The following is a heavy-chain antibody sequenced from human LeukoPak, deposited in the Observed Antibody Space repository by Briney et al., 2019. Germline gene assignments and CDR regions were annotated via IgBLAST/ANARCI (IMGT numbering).Heavy chain of an antibody. V-gene: IGHV3-7*01. J-gene: IGHJ1*01. Sequence: PGGSLRLSCAASGFTFSTYWMTWVRQAPGKGLGWVANIKQDGSEKYYVDSVKGRFTVSRDNAKNSVFLLMNSLRADDTAVYYCARDREVPTPDEYFEHWGQGTLVTVSS. CDR3: ARDREVPTPDEYFEH. D-gene: IGHD5-24*01. CDR1: GFTFSTYW. CDR2: IKQDGSEK.